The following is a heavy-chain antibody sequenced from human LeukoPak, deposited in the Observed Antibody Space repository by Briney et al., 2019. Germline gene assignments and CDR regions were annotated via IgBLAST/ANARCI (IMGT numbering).Heavy chain of an antibody. V-gene: IGHV4-39*01. Sequence: SETLSLTCTVSGGSISSSSYYWGWIRQPPGKGLEWIGSIYYSGSTYYNPSLKSRVTISVDTSKNQFSLKLSSVTAAHTAVYYCARNHPFDYWGQGTLVTVSS. CDR2: IYYSGST. D-gene: IGHD1-14*01. CDR3: ARNHPFDY. J-gene: IGHJ4*02. CDR1: GGSISSSSYY.